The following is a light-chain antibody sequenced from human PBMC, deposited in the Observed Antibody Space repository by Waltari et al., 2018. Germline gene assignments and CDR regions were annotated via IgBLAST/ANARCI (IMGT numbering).Light chain of an antibody. CDR3: LQYDSYPRT. Sequence: DIQMTQSPSSLSAFVGDRVTLSCRASQGIRNSVDWFQQKPGKAPKALMYGASTLHSGVPSRFSGSGFGTDFTLTISGLQPEDLATYYCLQYDSYPRTFGQGTKVEIK. CDR2: GAS. CDR1: QGIRNS. J-gene: IGKJ1*01. V-gene: IGKV1-16*01.